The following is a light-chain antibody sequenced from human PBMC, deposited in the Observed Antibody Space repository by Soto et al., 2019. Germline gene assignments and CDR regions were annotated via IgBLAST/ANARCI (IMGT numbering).Light chain of an antibody. CDR1: QSVFYSSNNENY. V-gene: IGKV4-1*01. Sequence: DIVMTQSPDSLAVSLGERATINCKSSQSVFYSSNNENYLAWYQRKPGQPPKLLIYWASSRESGVPDRFSGSGSGTDFTLTISSLQAEDVAVYYCQQYYSTPLTFGGGTKVGIK. CDR2: WAS. J-gene: IGKJ4*01. CDR3: QQYYSTPLT.